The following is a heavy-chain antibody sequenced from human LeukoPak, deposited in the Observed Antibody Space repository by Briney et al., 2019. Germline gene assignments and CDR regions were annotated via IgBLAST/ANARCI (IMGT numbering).Heavy chain of an antibody. Sequence: GGSLRLSCAASELTFSTYGLHWVRQAPGKGLEWVALISYNGGVRYYADSVRGRFTISRDNSKNTMYLQMNSLRTDDTAVYYCLTEDTPTVFDNCGQGTHVTVSS. V-gene: IGHV3-30*03. J-gene: IGHJ4*02. CDR1: ELTFSTYG. CDR3: LTEDTPTVFDN. CDR2: ISYNGGVR. D-gene: IGHD5-18*01.